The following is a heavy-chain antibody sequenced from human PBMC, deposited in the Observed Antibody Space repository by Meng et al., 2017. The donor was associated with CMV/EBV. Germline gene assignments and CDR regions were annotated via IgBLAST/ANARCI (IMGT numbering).Heavy chain of an antibody. Sequence: QRWGAGLLKPSEPLSLTCSVYGGSFSGYYWSWIRQPPGKGLEWIGEINHSGSTNYNPSLKSRVTISVDTSKNQFSLKLSSVTAADTAVYYCARGGIAAAGPFDYWGQGTLVTVSS. CDR1: GGSFSGYY. CDR2: INHSGST. CDR3: ARGGIAAAGPFDY. V-gene: IGHV4-34*01. J-gene: IGHJ4*02. D-gene: IGHD6-13*01.